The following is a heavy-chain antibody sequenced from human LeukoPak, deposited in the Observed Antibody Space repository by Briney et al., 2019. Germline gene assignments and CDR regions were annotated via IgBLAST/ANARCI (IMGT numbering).Heavy chain of an antibody. D-gene: IGHD4-17*01. CDR1: GFTFSNYA. CDR2: IHTSGDT. CDR3: IVFGDSNH. V-gene: IGHV3-23*01. J-gene: IGHJ5*02. Sequence: PGGSLRLSCVASGFTFSNYAMSWVRQAPGKGLEWVSAIHTSGDTCYADSVKGRFTISRDTSKNTLYLQINSLRVEDTAVYYCIVFGDSNHWGQGTLVTVSS.